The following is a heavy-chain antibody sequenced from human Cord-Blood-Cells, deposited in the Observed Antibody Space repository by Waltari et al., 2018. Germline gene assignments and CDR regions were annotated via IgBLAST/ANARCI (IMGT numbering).Heavy chain of an antibody. D-gene: IGHD2-21*01. CDR1: GGSFSGYY. J-gene: IGHJ4*02. CDR2: INHSGST. V-gene: IGHV4-34*01. Sequence: QVQLQQWGAGLLKPSETLSLTCAAYGGSFSGYYWSWIRQPPGKGLAWIGEINHSGSTNYNPSLKSRVTISVDTSKNQFSLKLSSVTAADTAVYYCAIAAYYFDYWGQGTLVTVSS. CDR3: AIAAYYFDY.